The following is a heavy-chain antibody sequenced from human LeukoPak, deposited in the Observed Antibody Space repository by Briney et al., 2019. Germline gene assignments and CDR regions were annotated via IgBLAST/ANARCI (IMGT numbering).Heavy chain of an antibody. CDR3: ARGLGTYSSGWYMEYYFDY. D-gene: IGHD6-19*01. CDR1: GYTFTSYD. V-gene: IGHV1-8*01. J-gene: IGHJ4*02. CDR2: MNPNRGNT. Sequence: ASVNVPCKASGYTFTSYDINWLRQAPAPRLEWMGWMNPNRGNTGYAQKLQGRVTMPRNTSISTAYMELSSLRSEDTAVYYCARGLGTYSSGWYMEYYFDYWGQGTLVTVSS.